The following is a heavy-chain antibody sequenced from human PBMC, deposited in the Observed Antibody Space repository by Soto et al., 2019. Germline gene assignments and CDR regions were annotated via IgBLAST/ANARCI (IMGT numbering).Heavy chain of an antibody. J-gene: IGHJ3*02. V-gene: IGHV1-18*01. CDR2: ISAYNGNT. Sequence: ASVKVSCKASGYTFTSYGISWVRQAPGQGLEWMGWISAYNGNTNYAQKLQGRVTMTTDTSTSTAYMELRSLRSDDTAVYYCARDAPLKYCSGGSCYFDAFVIWGQGTMVTVSS. CDR1: GYTFTSYG. CDR3: ARDAPLKYCSGGSCYFDAFVI. D-gene: IGHD2-15*01.